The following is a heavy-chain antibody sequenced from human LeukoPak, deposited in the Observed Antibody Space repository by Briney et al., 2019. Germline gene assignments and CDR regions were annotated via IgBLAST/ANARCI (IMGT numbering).Heavy chain of an antibody. V-gene: IGHV1-46*01. J-gene: IGHJ5*02. Sequence: GSLKLSCAASGFTLTNYYMHWVRQAPGQGLEWMGRINPSGAATSYAQNFQGRVTKTRDTSTSTVHRELGGRRSENTAVYYCARSTPDYYSFGPGGQGTLVTAS. CDR2: INPSGAAT. CDR3: ARSTPDYYSFGP. D-gene: IGHD3-10*01. CDR1: GFTLTNYY.